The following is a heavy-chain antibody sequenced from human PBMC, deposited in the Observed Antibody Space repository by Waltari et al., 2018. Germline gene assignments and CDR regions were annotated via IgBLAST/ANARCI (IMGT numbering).Heavy chain of an antibody. J-gene: IGHJ4*02. CDR3: TRQVLGYCTSAACRRLES. Sequence: QVHLQESGLGLLKASETLSLTCGVSAYSINSGFYWGWIRQPPGKGLGWVATIYHDGTTYYNPSLKSRATISMDTSKNHFSLKLQSVTAADTAVYYCTRQVLGYCTSAACRRLESWGQGTLVTVSS. V-gene: IGHV4-38-2*01. CDR1: AYSINSGFY. D-gene: IGHD2-2*03. CDR2: IYHDGTT.